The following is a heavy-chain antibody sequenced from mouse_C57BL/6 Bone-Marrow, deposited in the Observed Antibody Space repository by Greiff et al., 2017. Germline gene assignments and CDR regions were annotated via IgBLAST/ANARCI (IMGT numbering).Heavy chain of an antibody. V-gene: IGHV1-81*01. CDR1: GYTFTSYG. J-gene: IGHJ1*03. CDR3: ARFYYDPSYWYFDV. D-gene: IGHD2-4*01. Sequence: QVQLKQSGAELARPGASVKLSCKASGYTFTSYGISWVKQRTGQGLEWIGELYPRSGNTYYNAKFKGKATLNADKSSSTAYMELRSLTSEDSAVYFGARFYYDPSYWYFDVWGTGTTVTVSS. CDR2: LYPRSGNT.